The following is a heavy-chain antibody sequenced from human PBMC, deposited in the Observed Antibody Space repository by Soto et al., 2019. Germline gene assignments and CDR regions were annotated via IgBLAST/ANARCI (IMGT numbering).Heavy chain of an antibody. CDR1: GFTFSSYA. Sequence: EVQLLESGGGLVQPGGSLRLSCAASGFTFSSYAMSWVRQAPGKGLEWVSVISGSGGSTYYADSVKGRFTISRDNSKNPLYPQMNSLSAEDTAVYYGVNRIWGGWYFDLWGRGTLVTVSS. CDR2: ISGSGGST. CDR3: VNRIWGGWYFDL. D-gene: IGHD7-27*01. J-gene: IGHJ2*01. V-gene: IGHV3-23*01.